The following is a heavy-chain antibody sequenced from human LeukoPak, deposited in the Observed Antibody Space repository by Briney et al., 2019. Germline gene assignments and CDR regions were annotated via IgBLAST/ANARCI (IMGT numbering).Heavy chain of an antibody. CDR1: GFTFGSYS. V-gene: IGHV3-7*01. D-gene: IGHD4-23*01. J-gene: IGHJ4*02. CDR3: AREVTPYY. Sequence: HPGGSLRLSCAASGFTFGSYSMNWVRQAPGKGLEWVANIKQDGSEKYYVDSVKGRFTISRDNAKNSLFLQMNRLRAEDTAVYYCAREVTPYYWGQGTLVTVSS. CDR2: IKQDGSEK.